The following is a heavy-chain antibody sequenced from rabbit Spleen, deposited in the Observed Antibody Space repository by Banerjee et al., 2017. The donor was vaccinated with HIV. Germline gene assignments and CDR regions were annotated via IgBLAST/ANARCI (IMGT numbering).Heavy chain of an antibody. D-gene: IGHD2-1*01. J-gene: IGHJ6*01. V-gene: IGHV1S7*01. CDR1: GFDFSSYW. CDR2: IYPGFGIT. CDR3: ARNYKGAWDF. Sequence: PLEESGGGLVQPGGSLKLSCKASGFDFSSYWMSWVRQAPGKGLEWIGDIYPGFGITNYANSVKGRFTISSDNAQNTVDLQMNSLTAADTATYFCARNYKGAWDFWGPGTLVTVS.